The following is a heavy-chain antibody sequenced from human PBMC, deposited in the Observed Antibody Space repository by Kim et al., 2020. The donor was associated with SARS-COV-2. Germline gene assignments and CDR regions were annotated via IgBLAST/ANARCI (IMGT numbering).Heavy chain of an antibody. V-gene: IGHV4-59*01. Sequence: STPSRKSRVTISVDTSKNLFSLKLSSVTAADTDVYYCARALSGFSFGYRYWGQGTPVTVSS. J-gene: IGHJ4*02. D-gene: IGHD5-18*01. CDR3: ARALSGFSFGYRY.